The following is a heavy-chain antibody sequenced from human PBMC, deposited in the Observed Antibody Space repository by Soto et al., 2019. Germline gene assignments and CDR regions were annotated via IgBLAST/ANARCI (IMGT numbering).Heavy chain of an antibody. CDR3: ARDEDIVVVVAANGGMDV. Sequence: PGGSLRLSCAASGFTFSSYSMNWVRQAPGKGLEWVSSISSSSSYIYYADSVKGRFTISRDNAKNSPYLQMNSLRAEDTAVYYCARDEDIVVVVAANGGMDVWGQGTTVTVSS. CDR2: ISSSSSYI. J-gene: IGHJ6*02. V-gene: IGHV3-21*01. CDR1: GFTFSSYS. D-gene: IGHD2-15*01.